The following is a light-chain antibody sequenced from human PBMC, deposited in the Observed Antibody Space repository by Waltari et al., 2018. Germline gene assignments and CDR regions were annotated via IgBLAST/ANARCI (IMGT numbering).Light chain of an antibody. CDR3: LLYYGGAWV. V-gene: IGLV7-43*01. CDR1: TGAVTSGHY. J-gene: IGLJ3*02. CDR2: SQS. Sequence: QTVVTQEPSLTVSPGGTVPLTCASSTGAVTSGHYPNWFQQKPGQEPRALIYSQSHKHSWTPARFSGSLLGGKAALTLSGVQPEDEAEYYCLLYYGGAWVFGGGTKLTVL.